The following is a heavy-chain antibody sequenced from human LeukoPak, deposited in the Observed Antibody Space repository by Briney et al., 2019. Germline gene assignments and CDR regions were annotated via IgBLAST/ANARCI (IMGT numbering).Heavy chain of an antibody. Sequence: SETLSLTCTVSGGSISSYYWSWLRQPPGKGLEWIGYIYYSGSTNYNPSLKSRVTISVDTSKNQFSLKLSSVTAADTAVYYCARDALTGAFDYWGQGTLVTVSS. V-gene: IGHV4-59*01. CDR3: ARDALTGAFDY. J-gene: IGHJ4*02. CDR1: GGSISSYY. D-gene: IGHD1-20*01. CDR2: IYYSGST.